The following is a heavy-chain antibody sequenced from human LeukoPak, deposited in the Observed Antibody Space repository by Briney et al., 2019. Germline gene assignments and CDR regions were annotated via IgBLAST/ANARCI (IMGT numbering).Heavy chain of an antibody. CDR2: ITASGGST. V-gene: IGHV3-23*01. Sequence: PGGSLRLSCASSGFTFNNYAMTWVRQAPGKGLEWVSSITASGGSTYCADSVKGRFTISRDNFKNTLYLQMSSLRAEDTAVYYCARDYPTSGIVTIFDYWGQGTLVTVSS. CDR3: ARDYPTSGIVTIFDY. J-gene: IGHJ4*02. D-gene: IGHD1-1*01. CDR1: GFTFNNYA.